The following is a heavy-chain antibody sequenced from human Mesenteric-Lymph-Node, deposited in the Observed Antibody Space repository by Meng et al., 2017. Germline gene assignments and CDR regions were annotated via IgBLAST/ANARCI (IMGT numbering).Heavy chain of an antibody. Sequence: SVKIPCEACGFTFRSYTMLWVRQVPGKGLEWAAVMSYDGTNKYYADSVKGRFTISRDNSKNTLYLQMNSLRPEDTAVYYCARDGSTAPYYYYYGMDVWGQGTTVTVSS. D-gene: IGHD2-21*02. CDR3: ARDGSTAPYYYYYGMDV. CDR2: MSYDGTNK. V-gene: IGHV3-30*04. J-gene: IGHJ6*02. CDR1: GFTFRSYT.